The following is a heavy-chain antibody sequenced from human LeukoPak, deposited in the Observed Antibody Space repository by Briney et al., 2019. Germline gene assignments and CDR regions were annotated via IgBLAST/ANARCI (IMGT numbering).Heavy chain of an antibody. J-gene: IGHJ4*02. Sequence: GGPLRLSCAASGFTFSSYAMSWVRQAPGKGLEWVSAISGSGGRTYYAASVKGRFTISRNNSKNTLYLQMNSLRAEDTAVYYCAKHLPYYYDSRGFDYWGQGTLVTVSS. CDR1: GFTFSSYA. CDR3: AKHLPYYYDSRGFDY. V-gene: IGHV3-23*01. CDR2: ISGSGGRT. D-gene: IGHD3-22*01.